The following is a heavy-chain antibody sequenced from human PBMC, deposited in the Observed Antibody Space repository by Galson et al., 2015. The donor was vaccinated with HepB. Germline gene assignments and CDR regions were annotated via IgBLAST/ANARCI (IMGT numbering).Heavy chain of an antibody. CDR1: GFTFSSYA. CDR3: ARDRWFGGYYYYGMDV. J-gene: IGHJ6*02. Sequence: SLRLSCAASGFTFSSYAMHWVRQAPGKGLEWVAVISYDGSNKYYADSVKGRFTISRDNSKNTLYLQMNSLRAEDTAVYYCARDRWFGGYYYYGMDVWGQGTTVTVSS. CDR2: ISYDGSNK. D-gene: IGHD3-10*01. V-gene: IGHV3-30*04.